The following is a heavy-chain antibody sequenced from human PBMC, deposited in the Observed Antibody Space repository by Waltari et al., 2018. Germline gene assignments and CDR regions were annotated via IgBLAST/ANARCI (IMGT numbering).Heavy chain of an antibody. CDR1: GGSISSSSYY. CDR2: IYYSGST. CDR3: ARQDIVVVPAALYYYYYYGMDV. D-gene: IGHD2-2*01. V-gene: IGHV4-39*01. Sequence: QLQLQESGPGLVKPSETLSLTCTVSGGSISSSSYYWGWIRQPPGKGLEWIGSIYYSGSTYYNPSLKSRVTISVDTSKNQFSLKLSSVTAADTAVYYCARQDIVVVPAALYYYYYYGMDVWGQGTTVTVSS. J-gene: IGHJ6*02.